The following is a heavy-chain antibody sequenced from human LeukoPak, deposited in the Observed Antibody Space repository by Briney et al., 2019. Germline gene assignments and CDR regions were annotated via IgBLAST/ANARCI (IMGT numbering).Heavy chain of an antibody. D-gene: IGHD3-3*01. CDR2: ISGSGGSI. CDR1: GFTFSSYA. J-gene: IGHJ4*02. V-gene: IGHV3-23*01. CDR3: AKDRGYDFWSGYFPDY. Sequence: PGGSPRLSCAASGFTFSSYAMSWVRQAPGKGLEWVSAISGSGGSIYYADSVKGRFTVSRDNSKNTLYLQMNSLRAEDTAVYYCAKDRGYDFWSGYFPDYWGQGTLVTVSS.